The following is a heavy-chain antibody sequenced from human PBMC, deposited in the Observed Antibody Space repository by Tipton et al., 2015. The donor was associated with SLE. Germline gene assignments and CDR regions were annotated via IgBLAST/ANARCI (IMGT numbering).Heavy chain of an antibody. V-gene: IGHV4-34*01. Sequence: TLSLTCAVYGGSFSDYYWSWIRQPPGKGLEWIGEINHSGSTNYNPSLKSRVTISVDTSKNQFSLKLSSVTAADTAVYYCAREKYSSSPDYYGMDVWGQGTTVTVSS. CDR3: AREKYSSSPDYYGMDV. D-gene: IGHD6-6*01. J-gene: IGHJ6*02. CDR2: INHSGST. CDR1: GGSFSDYY.